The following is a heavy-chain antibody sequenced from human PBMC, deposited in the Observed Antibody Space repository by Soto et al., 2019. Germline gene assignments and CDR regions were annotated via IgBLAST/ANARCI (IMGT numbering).Heavy chain of an antibody. CDR3: ARAGLGVVVPAKRFDY. J-gene: IGHJ4*02. CDR1: GGSISSGGYY. Sequence: QVQLQESGPGLMKPSQTLSLTCTVSGGSISSGGYYWSWIRQHPGKGLEWIGYIYYSGSTYYNPSLKSRVTISVDTSKNQFSLKLSSVTAADTAVYYCARAGLGVVVPAKRFDYWGQGTLVTVSS. V-gene: IGHV4-31*03. D-gene: IGHD2-2*01. CDR2: IYYSGST.